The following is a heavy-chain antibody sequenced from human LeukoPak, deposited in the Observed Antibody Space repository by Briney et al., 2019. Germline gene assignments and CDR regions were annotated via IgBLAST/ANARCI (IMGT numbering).Heavy chain of an antibody. CDR2: INTNSGGT. V-gene: IGHV1-2*02. Sequence: ASVKVSCKASGYTFTDYYMHWVRQAPGHGLEWVGWINTNSGGTTYAQKFQGRVTVTRDTSISTAYMELSRLRSDDTAVYYCARVATIAVAGTVPDYFNYWGQGTPVTVSS. D-gene: IGHD6-19*01. CDR3: ARVATIAVAGTVPDYFNY. J-gene: IGHJ4*02. CDR1: GYTFTDYY.